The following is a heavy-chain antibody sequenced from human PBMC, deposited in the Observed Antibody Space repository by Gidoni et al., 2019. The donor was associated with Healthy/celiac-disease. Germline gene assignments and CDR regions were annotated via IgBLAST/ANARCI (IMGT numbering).Heavy chain of an antibody. D-gene: IGHD1-26*01. V-gene: IGHV4-34*01. J-gene: IGHJ4*02. CDR2: INHSGST. CDR1: GGSFSGYY. CDR3: ARKWDVGYYFDY. Sequence: QVQLQQWGAGLLKPSETLSLTCAVYGGSFSGYYWSWIRQPPGKGLEWIGEINHSGSTNYNPSLKSRVTISVDTSKNQFSLKLSSVTAADTAVYYCARKWDVGYYFDYWGQGTLVTVSS.